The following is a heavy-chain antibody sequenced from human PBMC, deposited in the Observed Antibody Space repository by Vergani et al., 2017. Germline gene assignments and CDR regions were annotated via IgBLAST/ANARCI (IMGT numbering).Heavy chain of an antibody. D-gene: IGHD1-26*01. Sequence: QVQLQESGPGLVKPSQTLSLTCTVSGGSISRGSYYWSWIRQPAGKGLEWIGRIYTSGITNYNPSLMSRVTISVDTSKYQFSLKLSSGTAADTAVYYCARGWHSGSYADYYVDYWGQGTLVTVSS. V-gene: IGHV4-61*02. CDR2: IYTSGIT. CDR3: ARGWHSGSYADYYVDY. CDR1: GGSISRGSYY. J-gene: IGHJ4*02.